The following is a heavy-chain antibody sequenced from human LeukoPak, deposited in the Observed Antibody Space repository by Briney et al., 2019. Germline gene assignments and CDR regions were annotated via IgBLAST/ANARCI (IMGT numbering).Heavy chain of an antibody. CDR3: AKEMATTPGYYFDY. CDR2: IWYDGSNK. D-gene: IGHD5-24*01. V-gene: IGHV3-33*06. Sequence: PGRSLRLSCAASGFTFSSYGMHWVRQAPGKGLEWVAVIWYDGSNKYYADSVTGRFTISRDNSKNTLYLQMNSLRAEDTAVYYCAKEMATTPGYYFDYWGQGTLVTVSS. CDR1: GFTFSSYG. J-gene: IGHJ4*02.